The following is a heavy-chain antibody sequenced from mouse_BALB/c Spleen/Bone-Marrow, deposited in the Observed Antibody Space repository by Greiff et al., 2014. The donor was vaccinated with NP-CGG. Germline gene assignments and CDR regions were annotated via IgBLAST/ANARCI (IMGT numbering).Heavy chain of an antibody. Sequence: VQLQQSGAEVVKPGASVKVSCKASGYTLTNYWMQWVKQRPGQGLEWIGEIEPSDSYTNYNQDFKGKATLTVDKSSSTAYMQLSSLTSEDSAVYYCARGRTTVVSDYWSQGTSLTVSS. J-gene: IGHJ2*02. CDR2: IEPSDSYT. D-gene: IGHD1-1*01. CDR3: ARGRTTVVSDY. V-gene: IGHV1-69*02. CDR1: GYTLTNYW.